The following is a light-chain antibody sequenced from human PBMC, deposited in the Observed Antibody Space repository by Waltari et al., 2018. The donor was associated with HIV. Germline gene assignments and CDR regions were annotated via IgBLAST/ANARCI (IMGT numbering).Light chain of an antibody. CDR3: VSYAGSKTVV. CDR2: EVT. Sequence: QSALTQHPSASGSAGQSVTISCTGTSSDIGGYNYVSWYKQHPGQAPKLIIYEVTKLPSAPPSLSSGSNPGNTASLTVSGLQADDAADYCFVSYAGSKTVVFGGGTKLTVL. V-gene: IGLV2-8*01. J-gene: IGLJ2*01. CDR1: SSDIGGYNY.